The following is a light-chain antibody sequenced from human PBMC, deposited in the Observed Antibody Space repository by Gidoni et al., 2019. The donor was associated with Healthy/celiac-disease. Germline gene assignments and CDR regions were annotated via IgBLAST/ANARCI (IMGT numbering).Light chain of an antibody. CDR2: GNS. CDR1: SSNIGAGYD. J-gene: IGLJ3*02. CDR3: QSYDSSLM. V-gene: IGLV1-40*01. Sequence: QSVLTQPPSVSGAPGQRVTISCTGSSSNIGAGYDVHWYQQLPGTAPKLLIYGNSNLPSGVPDRFSGSKSGTSASLAITGLQAEDEADYYCQSYDSSLMFGGGTKLTVL.